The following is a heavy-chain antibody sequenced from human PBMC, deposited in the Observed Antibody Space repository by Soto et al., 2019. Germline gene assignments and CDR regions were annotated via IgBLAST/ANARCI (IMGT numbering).Heavy chain of an antibody. CDR2: IYYSGST. CDR3: ARAVVVVPAAQYFDY. V-gene: IGHV4-39*07. CDR1: GGSISSSSYY. D-gene: IGHD2-2*01. J-gene: IGHJ4*02. Sequence: SETLSLTCTVSGGSISSSSYYWGWIRQPPGKGLEWIGYIYYSGSTYYNPSLKSRVTISVDTSKNQFSLKLSSVTAADTAVFYCARAVVVVPAAQYFDYWGQGTLVTVSS.